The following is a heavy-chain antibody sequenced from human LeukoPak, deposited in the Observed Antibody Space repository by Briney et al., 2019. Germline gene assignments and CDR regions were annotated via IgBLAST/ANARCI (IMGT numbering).Heavy chain of an antibody. V-gene: IGHV5-51*01. CDR2: IYPGDSDT. Sequence: GESLKISCKGSGYSFTSYWIGWVRQMPGKGLEWMGIIYPGDSDTRYSPSFQGQVTISADKSISTAYLQWSSLKASDTAMYYCARPLNLYSGSLEEDYWGQGTLVTVSS. CDR1: GYSFTSYW. D-gene: IGHD1-26*01. CDR3: ARPLNLYSGSLEEDY. J-gene: IGHJ4*02.